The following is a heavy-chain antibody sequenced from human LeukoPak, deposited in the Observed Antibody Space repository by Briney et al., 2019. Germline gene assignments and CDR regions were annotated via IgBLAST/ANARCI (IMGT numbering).Heavy chain of an antibody. J-gene: IGHJ1*01. V-gene: IGHV4-59*01. CDR2: IYYSGST. D-gene: IGHD3-22*01. CDR1: GGSISSYY. Sequence: PSETLSLTCTVSGGSISSYYRSWIRQPPGKGLEWIGYIYYSGSTNYNPSLKSRVTISVDTSKNQFSLKLSSVTAADTAVYYCARGSYDSSGYYFAEYFQHWGQGTLVTVSS. CDR3: ARGSYDSSGYYFAEYFQH.